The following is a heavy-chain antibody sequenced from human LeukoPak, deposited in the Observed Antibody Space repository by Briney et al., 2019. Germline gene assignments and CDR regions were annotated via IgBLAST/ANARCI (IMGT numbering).Heavy chain of an antibody. CDR2: IYTSGST. CDR1: GGSISSYY. Sequence: SETLSLTCTVSGGSISSYYWSWIRQPAGKGLEWIGRIYTSGSTNYNPSLKSRVTMSVDTSKNQFSLKVRSVTAADTAVYYCAREAPYSSGWHLDYWGQGTLVTVSS. CDR3: AREAPYSSGWHLDY. J-gene: IGHJ4*02. D-gene: IGHD6-19*01. V-gene: IGHV4-4*07.